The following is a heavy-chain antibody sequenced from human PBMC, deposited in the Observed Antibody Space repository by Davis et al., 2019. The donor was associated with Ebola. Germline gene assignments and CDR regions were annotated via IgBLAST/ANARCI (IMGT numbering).Heavy chain of an antibody. CDR3: ARERRDILRPGDY. D-gene: IGHD1-26*01. J-gene: IGHJ4*02. CDR1: GFTFSSYG. V-gene: IGHV3-30*03. CDR2: ISYDGSNK. Sequence: PGGSLRLSCAASGFTFSSYGMHWVRQAPGKGLEWVAVISYDGSNKYYADSVKGRFTISRDNSKNTLYLQMNSLRAEDTAVYYCARERRDILRPGDYWGQGTLVTVSS.